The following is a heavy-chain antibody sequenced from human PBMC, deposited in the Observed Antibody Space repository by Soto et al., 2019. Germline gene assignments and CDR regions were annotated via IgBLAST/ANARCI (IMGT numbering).Heavy chain of an antibody. CDR3: TTDQSTAYWFDP. J-gene: IGHJ5*02. CDR1: GFTFSNAW. D-gene: IGHD4-17*01. V-gene: IGHV3-15*01. Sequence: GGSLRLSFPASGFTFSNAWMSWVRQAPGKGLEWGGRIKSKTDGGRTDYAAHVTGRFTISRDDSKNTLYLQMNSLKTEDTAVYYCTTDQSTAYWFDPWGQGTLVTVSS. CDR2: IKSKTDGGRT.